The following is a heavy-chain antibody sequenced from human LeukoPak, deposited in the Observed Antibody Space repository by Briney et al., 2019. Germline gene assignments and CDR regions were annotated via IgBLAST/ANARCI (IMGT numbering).Heavy chain of an antibody. J-gene: IGHJ3*02. D-gene: IGHD5-18*01. Sequence: PGRSLRLSCAASGFTFSSYAMHWVRQAPGKGLEWVAVISYDGSNKYYADSVKGRFTISRDNSKNTLYLQMNSLRAEDTAVYYWASTPAGYPPDAFDIWGQGTMVTVSS. V-gene: IGHV3-30-3*01. CDR2: ISYDGSNK. CDR1: GFTFSSYA. CDR3: ASTPAGYPPDAFDI.